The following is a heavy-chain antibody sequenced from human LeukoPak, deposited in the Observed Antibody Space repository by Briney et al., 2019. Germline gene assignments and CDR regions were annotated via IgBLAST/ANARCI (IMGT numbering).Heavy chain of an antibody. CDR3: ARGPPRDFWSSYYYYGMDV. D-gene: IGHD3-3*01. J-gene: IGHJ6*02. CDR2: IGTAGDT. CDR1: GFTFSSYD. Sequence: GGSLRLSCAASGFTFSSYDMHWVRQATGKGLEWVSAIGTAGDTYYPGSVKGRFTISRENAKNSLYLQMNSLRAGDTAVYYCARGPPRDFWSSYYYYGMDVWGQGTTVTVSS. V-gene: IGHV3-13*01.